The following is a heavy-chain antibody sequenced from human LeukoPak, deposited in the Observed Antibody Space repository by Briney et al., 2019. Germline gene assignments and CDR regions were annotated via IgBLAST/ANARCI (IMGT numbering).Heavy chain of an antibody. Sequence: PGRSLRLSCAASGFTFSSYGMHWVRQAPGKGLEWVAVIWYDGSNKYYADSVKGRFTISRDNSKNTLNLQMNSLRAEDTAVYYCAKGAYYDFWSGYYRYYFDYWGQGTLVTVSS. CDR1: GFTFSSYG. J-gene: IGHJ4*02. CDR2: IWYDGSNK. V-gene: IGHV3-33*06. CDR3: AKGAYYDFWSGYYRYYFDY. D-gene: IGHD3-3*01.